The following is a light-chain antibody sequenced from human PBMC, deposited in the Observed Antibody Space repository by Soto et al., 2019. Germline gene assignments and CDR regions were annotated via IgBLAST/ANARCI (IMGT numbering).Light chain of an antibody. CDR1: QSISSW. J-gene: IGKJ1*01. V-gene: IGKV1-5*01. CDR2: DAS. Sequence: DIQMTQSPSTLSASVGDRVTITCRASQSISSWLAWYQQKPGKAPKLLIYDASSLESGVPSRFSGRGSGTEFTLTISSLQPDDFATYYCQQYNSYPWTLGHGTKVEIK. CDR3: QQYNSYPWT.